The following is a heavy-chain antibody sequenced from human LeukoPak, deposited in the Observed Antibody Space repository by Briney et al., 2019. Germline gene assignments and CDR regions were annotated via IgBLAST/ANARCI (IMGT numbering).Heavy chain of an antibody. V-gene: IGHV3-74*01. J-gene: IGHJ6*03. CDR1: GFSFSVYW. CDR3: AREGGNYFYMDV. D-gene: IGHD2-15*01. CDR2: IKTDGSIT. Sequence: GGSLRLSCAASGFSFSVYWMHWVRQAPGKGPVWVSRIKTDGSITDYADFVKGRFTISRDNAKNTLYLQMNSLRADDAGVYYCAREGGNYFYMDVWGIGTTVTISS.